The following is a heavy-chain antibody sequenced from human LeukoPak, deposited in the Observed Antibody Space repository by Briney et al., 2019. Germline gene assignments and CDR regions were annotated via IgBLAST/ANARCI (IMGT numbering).Heavy chain of an antibody. V-gene: IGHV4-39*01. D-gene: IGHD1-26*01. CDR1: GGSISSSSYY. Sequence: SETLSLTCTVSGGSISSSSYYWGWIRQPPGKGLEWIGSIYYSGSTYYNPSLKSRVTISVDTSKNQFSLKLSSVTAADTAVYYCARHVSGGVGKTPYYIVGAIYAFDIWGQGTMVTVSS. J-gene: IGHJ3*02. CDR2: IYYSGST. CDR3: ARHVSGGVGKTPYYIVGAIYAFDI.